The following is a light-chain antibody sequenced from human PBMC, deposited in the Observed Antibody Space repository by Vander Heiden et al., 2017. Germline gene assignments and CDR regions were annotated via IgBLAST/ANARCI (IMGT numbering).Light chain of an antibody. CDR1: QSVSSD. CDR3: QQYNDWPRT. V-gene: IGKV3-15*01. J-gene: IGKJ1*01. CDR2: GAS. Sequence: EIVMTQSPATLSVSPGERATLSCRASQSVSSDLAWYQQYPGQAPRLLICGASTRATGIPARFGGSGSGTEFTLTISSLQSEDFAVYYCQQYNDWPRTFGLGTKVEIQ.